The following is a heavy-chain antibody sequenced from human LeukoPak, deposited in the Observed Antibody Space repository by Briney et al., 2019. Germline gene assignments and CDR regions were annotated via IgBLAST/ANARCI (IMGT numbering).Heavy chain of an antibody. V-gene: IGHV1-46*01. D-gene: IGHD4-17*01. CDR3: ARFRGDYASDY. Sequence: ASVKVSCKASGYTFTSYYMHWVRQAPGQGLEWMGIINPSGGSTSYAQKLQGRVTMTTDTSTSTAYMELRSLRSDDTAVYYCARFRGDYASDYWGQGTLVTVSS. J-gene: IGHJ4*02. CDR1: GYTFTSYY. CDR2: INPSGGST.